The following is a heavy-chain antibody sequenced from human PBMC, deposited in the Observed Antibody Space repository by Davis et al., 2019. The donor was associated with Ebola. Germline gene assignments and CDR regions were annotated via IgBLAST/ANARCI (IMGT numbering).Heavy chain of an antibody. J-gene: IGHJ4*02. V-gene: IGHV3-7*01. Sequence: PGGSLRLSCAASGFTFSSYWMSWVRQAPGKGLEWVANIKQDGSEKYYVDSVKGRFTISRDNAKNSLYLQMNSLRAEDTAVYYCARGYYDSSGYYRRYYFDYWGQGTLVTVSS. CDR1: GFTFSSYW. D-gene: IGHD3-22*01. CDR3: ARGYYDSSGYYRRYYFDY. CDR2: IKQDGSEK.